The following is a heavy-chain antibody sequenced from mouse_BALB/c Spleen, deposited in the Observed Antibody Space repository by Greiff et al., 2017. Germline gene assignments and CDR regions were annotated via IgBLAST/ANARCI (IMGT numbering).Heavy chain of an antibody. Sequence: QVQLKESGAELMKPGASVKISCKATGYTFSSYWIEWVKQRPGHGLEWIGEILPGSGSTNYNEKFKGKATFTADTSSNTAYMQLSSLTSEDSAVYYCARPPYYYGSSYDAMDYWGQGTSVTVSS. CDR2: ILPGSGST. CDR3: ARPPYYYGSSYDAMDY. D-gene: IGHD1-1*01. CDR1: GYTFSSYW. V-gene: IGHV1-9*01. J-gene: IGHJ4*01.